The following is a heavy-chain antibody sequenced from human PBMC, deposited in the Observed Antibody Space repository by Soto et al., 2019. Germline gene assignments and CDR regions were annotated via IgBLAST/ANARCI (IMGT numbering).Heavy chain of an antibody. Sequence: QMEQSGAEVRKPGSSVKVSCKPSGVSLTSYPMAWVRQAPGQGFEWMGGIIPIHGTTEYAQKFQGRVTITADESTNRATLERTGLTSEDTAVYYCARGWGLVSWGQGTLVTVSS. J-gene: IGHJ4*02. CDR3: ARGWGLVS. D-gene: IGHD3-16*01. CDR1: GVSLTSYP. V-gene: IGHV1-69*01. CDR2: IIPIHGTT.